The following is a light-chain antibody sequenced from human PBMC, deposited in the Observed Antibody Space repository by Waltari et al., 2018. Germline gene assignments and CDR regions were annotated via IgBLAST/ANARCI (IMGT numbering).Light chain of an antibody. J-gene: IGKJ1*01. Sequence: EIVLTQSPATLSVSPGARATLSCRASQTVNSNLAWYQQKPGQAPSLLIFDASTRATGISARFSGSGSGTEFTLTISSLQSEDFAVYYCHQYNNWPRTFGLGTKVEIK. CDR1: QTVNSN. CDR3: HQYNNWPRT. V-gene: IGKV3-15*01. CDR2: DAS.